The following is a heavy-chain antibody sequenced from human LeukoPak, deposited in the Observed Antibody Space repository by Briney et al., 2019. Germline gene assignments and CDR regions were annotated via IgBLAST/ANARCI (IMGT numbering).Heavy chain of an antibody. Sequence: SETLSLTCTVSGGSISSSSYYWGWIRQPPGKGLEWIGSIYYSGSTYYNPSLKSRVTISVDTSKNQFSLKLSSVTAADTAVYYCARSAYYDFWSGYYNPYYFDYWGQGTLVTVSS. CDR2: IYYSGST. J-gene: IGHJ4*02. V-gene: IGHV4-39*07. D-gene: IGHD3-3*01. CDR3: ARSAYYDFWSGYYNPYYFDY. CDR1: GGSISSSSYY.